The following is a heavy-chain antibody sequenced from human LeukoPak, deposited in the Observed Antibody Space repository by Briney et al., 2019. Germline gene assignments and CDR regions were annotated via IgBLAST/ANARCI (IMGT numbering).Heavy chain of an antibody. Sequence: HPGGSLRLSCAASGFTFSSYAMHWVRQAPGKGLEWVAVISYDGSNKYYADSVKGRFTISRDNSKNTLYLQMNSLRAEDTAVYYCARDWSRSSGWYNYWGQGTLVTVSS. V-gene: IGHV3-30-3*01. CDR1: GFTFSSYA. CDR3: ARDWSRSSGWYNY. D-gene: IGHD6-19*01. CDR2: ISYDGSNK. J-gene: IGHJ4*02.